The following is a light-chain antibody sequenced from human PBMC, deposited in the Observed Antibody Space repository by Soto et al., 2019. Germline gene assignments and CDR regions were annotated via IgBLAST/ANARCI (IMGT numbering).Light chain of an antibody. V-gene: IGLV3-1*01. CDR3: QAWDSSQGV. CDR1: ELGDKY. Sequence: SYELTQTPSVSVSPGQTASITCSGDELGDKYACWYQQKPGQSPVLVIYQDKKRASGIPERFSGSNSGNTATLTISGTQAMEEADYYCQAWDSSQGVFGGGTQLTVL. J-gene: IGLJ2*01. CDR2: QDK.